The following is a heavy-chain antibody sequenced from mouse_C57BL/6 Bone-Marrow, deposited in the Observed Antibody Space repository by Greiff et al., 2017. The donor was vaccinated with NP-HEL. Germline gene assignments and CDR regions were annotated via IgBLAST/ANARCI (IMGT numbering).Heavy chain of an antibody. V-gene: IGHV5-4*01. J-gene: IGHJ4*01. CDR3: AREGGTTVYAMDY. Sequence: EVQGVESGGGLVKPGGSLKLSCAASGFTFSSYAMSWVRQTPEKRLEWVATISDGGSYTYYPDNVKGRFTISRDNAKNNLYLQMSHLKSEDTAMYYCAREGGTTVYAMDYWGQVTSVTVSS. D-gene: IGHD1-1*01. CDR1: GFTFSSYA. CDR2: ISDGGSYT.